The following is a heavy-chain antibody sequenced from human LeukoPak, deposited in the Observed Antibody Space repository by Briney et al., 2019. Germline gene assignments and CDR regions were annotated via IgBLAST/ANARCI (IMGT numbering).Heavy chain of an antibody. Sequence: GESLKISCKGSGYSFTSYWIGWVRQMPGKGLEWMGVIYPGDSDTRYSPSFQGQVTISADKSISTAYLQWSSLKASDTAMYYCGRIPAAGSLKGAFDIWGQGTMVTVSS. CDR1: GYSFTSYW. V-gene: IGHV5-51*01. J-gene: IGHJ3*02. CDR2: IYPGDSDT. CDR3: GRIPAAGSLKGAFDI. D-gene: IGHD6-25*01.